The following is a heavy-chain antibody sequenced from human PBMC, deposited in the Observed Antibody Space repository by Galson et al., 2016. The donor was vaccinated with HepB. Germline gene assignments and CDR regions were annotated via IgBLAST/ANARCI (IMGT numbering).Heavy chain of an antibody. CDR1: KFTFSNCA. D-gene: IGHD5-18*01. V-gene: IGHV3-33*01. CDR2: IRYDATRK. CDR3: ARGADTAMGKSYYGMDL. Sequence: SLRLSCAASKFTFSNCAMHWVRQAPGKGLEWVAAIRYDATRKYYADSVKGRFTISRDNAVNKLYLQIDSLRAEDTAVFFCARGADTAMGKSYYGMDLGGQGTTVIVSS. J-gene: IGHJ6*02.